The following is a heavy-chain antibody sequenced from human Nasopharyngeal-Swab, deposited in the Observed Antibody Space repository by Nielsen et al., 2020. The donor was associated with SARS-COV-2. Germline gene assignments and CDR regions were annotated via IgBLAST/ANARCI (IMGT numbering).Heavy chain of an antibody. V-gene: IGHV4-31*02. CDR2: IYYSGST. Sequence: IRQPPGRGLEWIGYIYYSGSTYYNPSLKSRVTISVDTSKNQFSLKLSSVTAADTAVYYCARGRYCSSTSCFDYYGMDVWGQGTTVTVSS. J-gene: IGHJ6*02. D-gene: IGHD2-2*01. CDR3: ARGRYCSSTSCFDYYGMDV.